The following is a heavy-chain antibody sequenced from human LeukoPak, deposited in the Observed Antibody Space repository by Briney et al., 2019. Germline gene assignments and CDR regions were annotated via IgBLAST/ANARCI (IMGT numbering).Heavy chain of an antibody. CDR1: GFTFRNYA. CDR2: ITGSGGGT. Sequence: GGSLRLSCAASGFTFRNYAMSWVRQAPGKGLEWVSAITGSGGGTYYADSVKGRFTISRDNSKNTLYLQMNSLRADDTAVYYCATWGDYDVLTGYYDPDYWGQGTLVTVSS. CDR3: ATWGDYDVLTGYYDPDY. J-gene: IGHJ4*02. D-gene: IGHD3-9*01. V-gene: IGHV3-23*01.